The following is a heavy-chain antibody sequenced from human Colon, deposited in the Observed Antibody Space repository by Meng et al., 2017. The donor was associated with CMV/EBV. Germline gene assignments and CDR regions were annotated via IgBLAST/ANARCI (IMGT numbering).Heavy chain of an antibody. Sequence: SETLSLTCTVYGGSFSAYFWSWIRQPPGQGLEWIGEINHSGNTNYNPSLKSRVTNSVDTSKNQFSLNLSSVTAADTAVYYCARRSGLRALDLWGPGT. CDR1: GGSFSAYF. CDR2: INHSGNT. V-gene: IGHV4-34*01. CDR3: ARRSGLRALDL. J-gene: IGHJ3*01.